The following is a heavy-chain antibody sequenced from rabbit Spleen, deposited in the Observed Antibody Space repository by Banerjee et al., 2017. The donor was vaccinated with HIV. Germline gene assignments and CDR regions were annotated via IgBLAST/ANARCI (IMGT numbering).Heavy chain of an antibody. CDR3: ARERDYPSGYDL. V-gene: IGHV1S45*01. J-gene: IGHJ4*01. D-gene: IGHD2-1*01. CDR1: GFTLSSYW. Sequence: QEQLEESGGDLVKPEGSLTLTCTASGFTLSSYWIFWVRQAPGKGLEWIACIYGGGSGTTYYASWAKGRFTISKTSSTTVTLQMTSLTAADTATYFCARERDYPSGYDLWGQGTLVTVS. CDR2: IYGGGSGTT.